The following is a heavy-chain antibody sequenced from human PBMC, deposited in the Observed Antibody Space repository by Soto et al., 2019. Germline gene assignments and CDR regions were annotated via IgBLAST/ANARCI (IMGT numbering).Heavy chain of an antibody. J-gene: IGHJ4*02. D-gene: IGHD3-22*01. CDR1: GFTFSSYW. CDR3: ARGWGYDSNDYYYAY. V-gene: IGHV3-7*03. Sequence: EVQLVESGGGLVQPGGSLRLSCAASGFTFSSYWMSWVRQAPGKGLEWVANIKQDGSEKYYVDSVKGRFTISRDNAKNSLYLQMNSLRAEDTAVYYCARGWGYDSNDYYYAYWGQGTLVIVSS. CDR2: IKQDGSEK.